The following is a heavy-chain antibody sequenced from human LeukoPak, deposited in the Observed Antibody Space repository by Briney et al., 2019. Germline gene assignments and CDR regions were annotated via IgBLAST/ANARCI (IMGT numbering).Heavy chain of an antibody. J-gene: IGHJ4*02. CDR2: IIPIFGTA. CDR3: ARGGFPGAYYYFDY. D-gene: IGHD3-16*01. Sequence: SVKVSCKASGGTFSSYAISWVRQAPGQGLEWMGGIIPIFGTASYAQKFQGRVTITADESTSTAYMELSSLRSEDTAVYYCARGGFPGAYYYFDYWGQGTLVTVSS. V-gene: IGHV1-69*13. CDR1: GGTFSSYA.